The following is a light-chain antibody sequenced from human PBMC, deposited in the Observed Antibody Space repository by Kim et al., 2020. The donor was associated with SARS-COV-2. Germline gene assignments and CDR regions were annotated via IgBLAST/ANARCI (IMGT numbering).Light chain of an antibody. J-gene: IGLJ1*01. CDR1: KLGDKY. Sequence: SYELTQPPSVSVSPGQTASITCSGVKLGDKYACWYQQKPGQSPVLVIYQDSKRPSGIPERFSGSNSGNTATLTISGTQAMDEADYYCQAWDSSTDYVFGT. V-gene: IGLV3-1*01. CDR2: QDS. CDR3: QAWDSSTDYV.